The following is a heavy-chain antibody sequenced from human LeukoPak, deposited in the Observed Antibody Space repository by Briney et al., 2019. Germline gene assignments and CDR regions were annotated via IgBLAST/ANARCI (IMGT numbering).Heavy chain of an antibody. J-gene: IGHJ4*02. Sequence: KAGGSLRLSCAASGFTFSSYAMSWVRQAPGKGLEWVSYISSSGSTIYYADSVKGRFTISRDNAKNSLYLQMNSLRAEDTAVYYCARADSYGSTFDYWGQGTLVTVSS. CDR1: GFTFSSYA. D-gene: IGHD5-18*01. V-gene: IGHV3-11*04. CDR2: ISSSGSTI. CDR3: ARADSYGSTFDY.